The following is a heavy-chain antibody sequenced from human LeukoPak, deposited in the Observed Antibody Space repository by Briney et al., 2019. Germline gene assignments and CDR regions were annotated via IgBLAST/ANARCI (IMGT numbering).Heavy chain of an antibody. V-gene: IGHV4-31*03. CDR1: GGSISSGGYY. Sequence: PSETLSLTCTVSGGSISSGGYYWSWIRQHPGKGLEWIGHIYYSGSTYYNPSLKSRVTISVDTSKNQFSLKLSSVTAADTAVYYCARARLDLFGELLRVFDYWGQGTLVTVSS. D-gene: IGHD3-10*01. CDR3: ARARLDLFGELLRVFDY. CDR2: IYYSGST. J-gene: IGHJ4*02.